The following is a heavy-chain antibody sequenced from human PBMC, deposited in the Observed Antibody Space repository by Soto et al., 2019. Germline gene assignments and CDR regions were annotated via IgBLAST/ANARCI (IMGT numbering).Heavy chain of an antibody. CDR2: IYYSGNT. V-gene: IGHV4-39*07. CDR3: ARDKVGAIDY. D-gene: IGHD1-26*01. CDR1: GGSISSSSYY. Sequence: PSETLSLTCTVSGGSISSSSYYWGWIRQPPGKGLEWIGSIYYSGNTYYNPSLKSRVTISVDTAKNQFSLKLSSVTAADTAVYYCARDKVGAIDYWGQGTLVTVSS. J-gene: IGHJ4*02.